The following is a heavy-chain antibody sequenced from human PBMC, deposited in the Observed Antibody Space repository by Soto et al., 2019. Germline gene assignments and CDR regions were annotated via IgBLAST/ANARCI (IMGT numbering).Heavy chain of an antibody. CDR3: ARASSRPVTKPIDY. J-gene: IGHJ4*02. V-gene: IGHV4-34*01. D-gene: IGHD4-17*01. CDR2: INHSGST. Sequence: QVQLQQWGAGLLKPSETLSLTCAVYGGSFSGYYWSWIRQPPGKGLEWIGEINHSGSTNYNPSLKSRVTISVDTSKNQVSLKLSSVTAADTAVYYCARASSRPVTKPIDYWGQGTLVTVSS. CDR1: GGSFSGYY.